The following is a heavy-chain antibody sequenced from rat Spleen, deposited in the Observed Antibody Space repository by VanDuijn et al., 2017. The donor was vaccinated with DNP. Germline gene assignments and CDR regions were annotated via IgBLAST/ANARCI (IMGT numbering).Heavy chain of an antibody. CDR2: ISYSGST. D-gene: IGHD1-11*01. CDR3: AGHALLTTEALDY. CDR1: GYSITSNY. J-gene: IGHJ2*01. Sequence: EVQLQESGPGLVKPSQSLSLTCSVTGYSITSNYWGWFRKFPGNKMEWIGHISYSGSTSYNPSLKSRISITRDTSKNQFFLQLNSVTTEDTATYYCAGHALLTTEALDYWGQGVMVTVSS. V-gene: IGHV3-1*01.